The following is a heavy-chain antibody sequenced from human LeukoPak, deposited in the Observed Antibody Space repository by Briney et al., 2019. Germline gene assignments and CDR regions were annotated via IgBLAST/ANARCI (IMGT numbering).Heavy chain of an antibody. CDR1: GASISYSNYY. CDR3: AVLAGEDIVFDY. D-gene: IGHD2-15*01. J-gene: IGHJ4*02. CDR2: ISSSGRT. Sequence: SSETLSLTCTVSGASISYSNYYWAWIRQPPGKGLDWIGNISSSGRTHYNPSLRSRVTISLDASKNQFSLGLTSVTAADTAVYYCAVLAGEDIVFDYWGQGALVTVSS. V-gene: IGHV4-39*01.